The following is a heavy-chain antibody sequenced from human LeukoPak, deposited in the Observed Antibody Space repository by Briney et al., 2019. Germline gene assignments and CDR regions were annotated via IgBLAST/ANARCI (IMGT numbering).Heavy chain of an antibody. V-gene: IGHV4-31*03. Sequence: SQTLSLTCTVSGGFINSGGYYWSWIRQHPGKGLEWIGYIYYSGSTYYNPSLKSRVIISLDMSKNQFSLKLSSVTAADTAVYYCAREFGTFDLWGQGTLVTVSS. D-gene: IGHD3-16*01. CDR2: IYYSGST. CDR1: GGFINSGGYY. J-gene: IGHJ5*02. CDR3: AREFGTFDL.